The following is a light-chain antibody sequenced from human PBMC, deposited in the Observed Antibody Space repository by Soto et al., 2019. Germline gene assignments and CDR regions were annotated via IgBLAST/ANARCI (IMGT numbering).Light chain of an antibody. CDR3: QSYDSSLSGSEG. J-gene: IGLJ1*01. V-gene: IGLV1-40*01. Sequence: QSVMTQPPSASGAPEQRVTISCTGSSSNIGAGHDVHWYQHLPGTTPKLLIYGNGNRPSGVPDRFSGSKSGTSASLAITGLQAEDEADYYCQSYDSSLSGSEGFGTGTKVTVL. CDR1: SSNIGAGHD. CDR2: GNG.